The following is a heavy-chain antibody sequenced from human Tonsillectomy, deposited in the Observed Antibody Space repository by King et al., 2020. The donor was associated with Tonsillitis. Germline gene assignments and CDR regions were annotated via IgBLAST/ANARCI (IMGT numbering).Heavy chain of an antibody. J-gene: IGHJ4*02. D-gene: IGHD6-13*01. CDR2: INPYSGDT. V-gene: IGHV1-2*02. CDR1: GSTFTDYY. Sequence: VQLVQSGAEVKKPGASVKVSCKASGSTFTDYYIHWVRQAPGQGLEWLGWINPYSGDTNCAQRFQGRVAMTRDTSITTAHMELSRLRSDDTAVYYCARYSSSWPFDFWGQGTPVTVSS. CDR3: ARYSSSWPFDF.